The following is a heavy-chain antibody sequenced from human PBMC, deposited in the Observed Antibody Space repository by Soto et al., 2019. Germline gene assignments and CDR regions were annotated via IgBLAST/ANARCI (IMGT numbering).Heavy chain of an antibody. D-gene: IGHD6-6*01. Sequence: XVKVSCKASGYTFTRNYMYWVRHAPGQGLEWMGMINPGGGSTSYAQKFQGRVTLTRDTSTSTVYMDLSSLTSEDSAIYYCARAQAPYSSSSYFDYWGQGTLVTVSS. J-gene: IGHJ4*02. V-gene: IGHV1-46*01. CDR3: ARAQAPYSSSSYFDY. CDR2: INPGGGST. CDR1: GYTFTRNY.